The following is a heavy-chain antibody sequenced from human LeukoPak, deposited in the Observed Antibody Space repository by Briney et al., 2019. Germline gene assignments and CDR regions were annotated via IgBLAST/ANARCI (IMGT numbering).Heavy chain of an antibody. Sequence: SETLSLTCTVSGGSISSSSYYWGWIRQPPGKGLEWIGSIYYSGCTYYNPSLKSRVTISVDTSKNQLSLKLSSVTAADTAVYYCAGDIAAAGPTSFDYWGQGTLVTVSS. J-gene: IGHJ4*02. CDR1: GGSISSSSYY. CDR2: IYYSGCT. D-gene: IGHD6-13*01. V-gene: IGHV4-39*01. CDR3: AGDIAAAGPTSFDY.